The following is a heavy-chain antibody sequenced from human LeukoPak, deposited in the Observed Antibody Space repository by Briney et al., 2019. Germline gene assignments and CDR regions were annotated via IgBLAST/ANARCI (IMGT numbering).Heavy chain of an antibody. V-gene: IGHV3-23*01. D-gene: IGHD2-21*02. CDR1: GLTFSGSA. J-gene: IGHJ4*02. CDR2: ISGSGNST. CDR3: AKVLVLVSANRYYFDY. Sequence: GGSLRLSCAASGLTFSGSAMSWVRQAPGKGLEWVSLISGSGNSTYYADSVKGRFTISRDNSRNTLYLQMNSLRVEDTAVYYCAKVLVLVSANRYYFDYWGQGTLVTVSS.